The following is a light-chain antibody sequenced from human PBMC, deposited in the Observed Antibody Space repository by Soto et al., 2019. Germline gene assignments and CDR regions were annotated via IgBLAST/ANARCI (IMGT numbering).Light chain of an antibody. J-gene: IGLJ6*01. V-gene: IGLV2-14*03. Sequence: QSALTQPASVSGSPGQSITISCTGTSSDVGGYNYVSWYQHHPGKAPKLMIYDVGYRPSGVSNRFSASNSGNTASLTISGLQPDDEDDYYCNSYTGSGSLYVFGTGTQLTVL. CDR2: DVG. CDR1: SSDVGGYNY. CDR3: NSYTGSGSLYV.